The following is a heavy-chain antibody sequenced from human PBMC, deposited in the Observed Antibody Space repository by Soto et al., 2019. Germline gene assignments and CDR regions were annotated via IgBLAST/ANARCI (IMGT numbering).Heavy chain of an antibody. Sequence: SETLSLTCTVSGGSISSSSYYWGWIRRPPGKGLEWIGSIYYSGSTYYNPSLKSRVTISVDTSKNQFSLKLSSVTAADTAVYYCARQRGIAAAGNFFDYWGQGTLVTVSS. CDR3: ARQRGIAAAGNFFDY. CDR2: IYYSGST. J-gene: IGHJ4*02. D-gene: IGHD6-13*01. CDR1: GGSISSSSYY. V-gene: IGHV4-39*01.